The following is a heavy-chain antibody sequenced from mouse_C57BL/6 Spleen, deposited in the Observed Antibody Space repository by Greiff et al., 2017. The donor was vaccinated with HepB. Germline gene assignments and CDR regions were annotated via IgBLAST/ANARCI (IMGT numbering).Heavy chain of an antibody. CDR3: AREGALDSSGYGFAY. D-gene: IGHD3-2*02. J-gene: IGHJ3*01. CDR1: GFTFSDYY. Sequence: EVQGVESEGGLVQPGSSMKLSCTASGFTFSDYYMAWVRQVPEKGLEWVANINYDGSSTYYLDYLKSRFIISKDNAENILYLQMSRLKSEDTATYYCAREGALDSSGYGFAYWGQGTLVTVSA. CDR2: INYDGSST. V-gene: IGHV5-16*01.